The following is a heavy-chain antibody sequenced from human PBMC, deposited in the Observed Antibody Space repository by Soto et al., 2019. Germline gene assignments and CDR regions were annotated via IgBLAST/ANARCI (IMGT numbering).Heavy chain of an antibody. J-gene: IGHJ4*02. D-gene: IGHD3-10*01. CDR3: TTASRYGSGGLWYYFDY. CDR1: GFTFSNAW. V-gene: IGHV3-15*01. CDR2: IKSKTDGGTT. Sequence: EVQLVESGGGLVKPGGSLRLSCAASGFTFSNAWMSWVRQAPGKGLEWVGRIKSKTDGGTTDYAAPVKGRFTISRDDSKNTLYLQMNSLKPEDTAVYYCTTASRYGSGGLWYYFDYWGQGTLVTVSS.